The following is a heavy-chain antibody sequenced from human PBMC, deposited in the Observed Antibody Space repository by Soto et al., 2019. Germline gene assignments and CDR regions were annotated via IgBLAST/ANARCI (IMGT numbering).Heavy chain of an antibody. CDR2: MNPNSGNT. CDR1: GYTFTSYD. D-gene: IGHD3-9*01. J-gene: IGHJ4*02. V-gene: IGHV1-8*01. CDR3: ARGLWIRYFDWLPLDY. Sequence: ASVKVSCKASGYTFTSYDINWVRQATGQGLEWMGWMNPNSGNTGYAQKFQGRVTMTRNTSISTAYMELSSLRSEDTAVYYCARGLWIRYFDWLPLDYWGQGPLVTASS.